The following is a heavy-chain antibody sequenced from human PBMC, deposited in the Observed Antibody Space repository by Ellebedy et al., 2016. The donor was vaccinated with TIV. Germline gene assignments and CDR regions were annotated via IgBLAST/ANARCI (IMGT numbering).Heavy chain of an antibody. CDR3: VTLPVSGHPNGNYIRYYDDGMDV. D-gene: IGHD3-9*01. CDR1: GGSISSYY. J-gene: IGHJ6*02. Sequence: MPSETLSLTCTVSGGSISSYYWNWIRQPPGKGLEWIGSIQYSGRTYPNWSLESRVTISADTSKNQLSMKLSSVTAADTAVYYCVTLPVSGHPNGNYIRYYDDGMDVWGQGTTVAVSS. V-gene: IGHV4-59*05. CDR2: IQYSGRT.